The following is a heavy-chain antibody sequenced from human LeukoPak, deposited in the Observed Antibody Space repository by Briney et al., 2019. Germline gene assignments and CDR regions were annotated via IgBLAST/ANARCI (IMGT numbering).Heavy chain of an antibody. V-gene: IGHV1-46*01. D-gene: IGHD4-17*01. J-gene: IGHJ5*02. CDR3: ARVMTTVTRRWFDP. CDR2: INPSGGST. Sequence: ASVKVSCKASGYTFTSYFMHWVRQAPGQGLEWMGIINPSGGSTNYAQKFQGRVTMTRDTSTSTAYMELRSLRSDDTAVYYCARVMTTVTRRWFDPWGQGTLVTVSS. CDR1: GYTFTSYF.